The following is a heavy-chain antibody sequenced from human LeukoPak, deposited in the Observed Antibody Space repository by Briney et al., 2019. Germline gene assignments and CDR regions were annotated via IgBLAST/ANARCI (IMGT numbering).Heavy chain of an antibody. CDR1: GFTDSSHY. J-gene: IGHJ5*02. V-gene: IGHV3-21*01. D-gene: IGHD2-15*01. Sequence: GGSVRLFCVAWGFTDSSHYMIGVREAPGKGLEWVSSICTSRSDIYYADSVRGRFTISRDNAKNSLYLQMTSLRTGDTVSYYCARGYCSGGSCYWNWFDPWGQGTLVTVYS. CDR3: ARGYCSGGSCYWNWFDP. CDR2: ICTSRSDI.